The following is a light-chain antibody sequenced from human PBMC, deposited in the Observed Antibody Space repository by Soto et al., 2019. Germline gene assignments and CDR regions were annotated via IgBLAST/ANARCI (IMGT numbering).Light chain of an antibody. J-gene: IGLJ2*01. CDR3: AAWDDSLSVLV. V-gene: IGLV1-47*01. Sequence: QSALTQPPSASGTPGQRVTISCSGSSSNIGSNYVYWYQQLPGTAPKLLIYRNNQRPSGVPDRFSGSKSGTSASLAISGLRSEDEADYYCAAWDDSLSVLVFGGGTKVTVL. CDR2: RNN. CDR1: SSNIGSNY.